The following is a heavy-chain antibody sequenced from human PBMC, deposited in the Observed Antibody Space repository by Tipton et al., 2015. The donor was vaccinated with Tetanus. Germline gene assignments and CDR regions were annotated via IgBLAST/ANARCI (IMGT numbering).Heavy chain of an antibody. Sequence: QLVQSGAEVKKPGASVKVSCEASGYTFSIYAIGWVRQAPGQGLEWVGWISADTDITNYAQKFQGRVTMSTDASTSTAYMELTSLRADDTAVYYCARGPLVGSTGWCVPGGEGTLVTVS. J-gene: IGHJ5*02. CDR1: GYTFSIYA. V-gene: IGHV1-18*01. CDR2: ISADTDIT. CDR3: ARGPLVGSTGWCVP. D-gene: IGHD1-14*01.